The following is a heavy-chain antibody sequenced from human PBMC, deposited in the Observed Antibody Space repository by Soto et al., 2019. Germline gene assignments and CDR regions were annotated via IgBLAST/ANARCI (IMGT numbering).Heavy chain of an antibody. CDR3: ASVARLGELSLCDY. J-gene: IGHJ4*02. V-gene: IGHV3-21*01. CDR2: ISSSSSYI. Sequence: EVQLVESGGGLVKPGGSLRLSCAASGFTFSSYSMNWVRQAPGKGLEWVSSISSSSSYIYYADSVKGRFTISRDNAKNPLCLQMNSLRAEDTAVYYCASVARLGELSLCDYWGQGTLVTVSS. CDR1: GFTFSSYS. D-gene: IGHD3-16*02.